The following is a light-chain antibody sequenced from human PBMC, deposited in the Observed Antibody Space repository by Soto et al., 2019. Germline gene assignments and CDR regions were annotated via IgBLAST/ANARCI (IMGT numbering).Light chain of an antibody. CDR2: DAS. CDR1: QGIGSA. Sequence: AAQLTQSPSSLAASVVVRVTISCRASQGIGSALAWYQQKPGKAPKVLIYDASSLKSGVPSRFSGSGSGTDFTLTISSLQPEDFATYYCQQFNSFPLTFGGGTKVDI. J-gene: IGKJ4*01. V-gene: IGKV1-13*02. CDR3: QQFNSFPLT.